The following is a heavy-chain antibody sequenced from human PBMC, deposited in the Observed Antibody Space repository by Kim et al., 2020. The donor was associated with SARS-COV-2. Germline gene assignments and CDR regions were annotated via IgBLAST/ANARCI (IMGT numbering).Heavy chain of an antibody. CDR3: ARVKRGYSSSWYGRGPWYFDL. J-gene: IGHJ2*01. D-gene: IGHD6-13*01. CDR2: INHSGST. Sequence: SETLSLTCAVYGGSFSGYYWSWIRQPPGKGLEWIGEINHSGSTNYNPSLKSRVTISVDTSKNQFSLKLSSVTAADTAVYYCARVKRGYSSSWYGRGPWYFDLWGRGTLVTVSS. CDR1: GGSFSGYY. V-gene: IGHV4-34*01.